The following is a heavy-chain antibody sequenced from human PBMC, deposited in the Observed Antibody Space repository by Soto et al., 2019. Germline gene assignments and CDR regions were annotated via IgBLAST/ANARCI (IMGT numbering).Heavy chain of an antibody. V-gene: IGHV1-18*04. J-gene: IGHJ4*02. D-gene: IGHD3-3*01. CDR2: ISAYNGNT. CDR1: GYTFTSYG. Sequence: ASVNVSCKASGYTFTSYGISWVRQAPGQGLEWMGWISAYNGNTNYAQKLQGRVTMTTDTSTSTAYMELRSLRSDDTAVYYCAREKTPYYDFWSGYSKTLAYWGQGTLVTVSS. CDR3: AREKTPYYDFWSGYSKTLAY.